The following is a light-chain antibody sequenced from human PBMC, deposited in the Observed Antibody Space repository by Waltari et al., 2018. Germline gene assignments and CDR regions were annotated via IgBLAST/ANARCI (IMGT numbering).Light chain of an antibody. V-gene: IGLV1-47*01. J-gene: IGLJ3*02. CDR1: SSNLGSNP. Sequence: QSLLTQPPSASGTPGQRVTISCSGSSSNLGSNPVYWYQHLPGTAPQVLIYKNSQRPSGVPDRLSGSKSGTSASLAMSGLRSEDEGDYYCAAWDNSLSAWVFGGGTKLTVL. CDR2: KNS. CDR3: AAWDNSLSAWV.